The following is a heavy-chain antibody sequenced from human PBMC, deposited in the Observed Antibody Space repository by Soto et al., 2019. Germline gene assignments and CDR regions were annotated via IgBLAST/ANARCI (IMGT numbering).Heavy chain of an antibody. D-gene: IGHD2-15*01. CDR2: IRSKANSYAT. V-gene: IGHV3-73*01. J-gene: IGHJ4*02. CDR1: GFTFSGSA. Sequence: EVQLVESGGGLVQPGGSLKLSCAASGFTFSGSAMHWVRQASGKGLEWVGRIRSKANSYATAYAASVKGRFTISRDDSKNTAYLQMNSLKTEDTAVYXXTXXXXSGGSCYPEGDYWGQGTLVTXSS. CDR3: TXXXXSGGSCYPEGDY.